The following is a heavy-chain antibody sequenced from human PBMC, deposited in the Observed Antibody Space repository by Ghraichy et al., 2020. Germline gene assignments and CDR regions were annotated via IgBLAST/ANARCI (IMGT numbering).Heavy chain of an antibody. CDR2: IYYSGST. J-gene: IGHJ4*02. V-gene: IGHV4-59*01. Sequence: ETLSLTCTVSGGSISSYYWSWIRQPPGKGLEWIGYIYYSGSTNYNPSLKSRVTISVDTSKNQFSLKLSSVTAADTAVYYCARGSPEVTIDDYWGQGTLVTVSS. D-gene: IGHD4-23*01. CDR1: GGSISSYY. CDR3: ARGSPEVTIDDY.